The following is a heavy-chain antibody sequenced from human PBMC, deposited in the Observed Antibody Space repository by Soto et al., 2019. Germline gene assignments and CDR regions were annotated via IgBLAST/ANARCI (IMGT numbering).Heavy chain of an antibody. CDR3: AREMKGIAAAGDYYYYGMDV. J-gene: IGHJ6*02. CDR1: GYTFTGYY. D-gene: IGHD6-13*01. Sequence: ASVKVSCKASGYTFTGYYMHWVRQAPGQGLEWMGWINPNSGGTNYAQKFQGWVTMTRDTSISTAYMELSRLRSDDTAVYYCAREMKGIAAAGDYYYYGMDVWGQGTTATVSS. V-gene: IGHV1-2*04. CDR2: INPNSGGT.